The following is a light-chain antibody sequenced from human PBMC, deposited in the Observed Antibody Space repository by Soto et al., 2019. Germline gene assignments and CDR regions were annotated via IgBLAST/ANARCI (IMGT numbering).Light chain of an antibody. CDR1: QSLNDW. J-gene: IGKJ1*01. CDR3: QQYMSYSWT. Sequence: DIQMTQSPSTLSASVGDRVTITCRASQSLNDWLAWYQQKPGKAPKLLLYKVSILESGVPSRFSGSGSGTEFTLIISSLQPDECAAYYCQQYMSYSWTFGQVTKVEIK. V-gene: IGKV1-5*03. CDR2: KVS.